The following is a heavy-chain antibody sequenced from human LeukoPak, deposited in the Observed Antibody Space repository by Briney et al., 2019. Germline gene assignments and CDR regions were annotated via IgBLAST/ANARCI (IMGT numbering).Heavy chain of an antibody. D-gene: IGHD3-22*01. CDR3: ARDPSGYFNY. CDR2: IYYSGST. V-gene: IGHV4-61*01. Sequence: SETLSLTCTVSGGAVSSGNYYWSWIRQPPGKGLEWIGYIYYSGSTNYNPSLKSRATISVDTSNNQFSLKLSSVTAADTAVYYCARDPSGYFNYWGQGTLATVS. J-gene: IGHJ4*02. CDR1: GGAVSSGNYY.